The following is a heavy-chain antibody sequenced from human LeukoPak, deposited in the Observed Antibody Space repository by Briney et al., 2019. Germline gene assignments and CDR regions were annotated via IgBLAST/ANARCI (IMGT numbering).Heavy chain of an antibody. CDR2: IYSGGST. Sequence: GGSLRLSCAASGFTVSSNYMRWVRQAPGKGLEWVSVIYSGGSTYYADSVKGRFTISRHNSKNTLYLQMNSLRAEDTAVYYCARDSRYGTLQTDWYLDLWGRGTLVTVSS. CDR1: GFTVSSNY. D-gene: IGHD1-1*01. V-gene: IGHV3-53*04. CDR3: ARDSRYGTLQTDWYLDL. J-gene: IGHJ2*01.